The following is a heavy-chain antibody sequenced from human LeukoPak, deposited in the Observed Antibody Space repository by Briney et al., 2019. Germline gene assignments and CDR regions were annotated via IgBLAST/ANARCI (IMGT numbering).Heavy chain of an antibody. V-gene: IGHV3-23*01. J-gene: IGHJ4*02. CDR3: AKDYPLEDY. Sequence: GGSLRLSCAASGFTFNNYAMSWVRQAPGKGLEWVSFISGSGGKTYYADSVKGRFTISRDNSKNTVSLQMNSLRVEDTAVYYCAKDYPLEDYWGQGTLVTVSS. CDR2: ISGSGGKT. CDR1: GFTFNNYA.